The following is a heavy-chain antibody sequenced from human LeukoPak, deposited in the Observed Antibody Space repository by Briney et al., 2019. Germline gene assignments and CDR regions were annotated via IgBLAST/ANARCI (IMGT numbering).Heavy chain of an antibody. D-gene: IGHD2-15*01. Sequence: ASVTVSCKASGYTFTSYGISWVRQAPGQGLEWMGWISAYNGNTNYAQKLQGRVTMATDTSTSTAYMELRSLRSDDTAVYYCARAGRRGYCSGGSRLRIDYWGQGTLVTVSS. CDR2: ISAYNGNT. CDR3: ARAGRRGYCSGGSRLRIDY. V-gene: IGHV1-18*01. CDR1: GYTFTSYG. J-gene: IGHJ4*02.